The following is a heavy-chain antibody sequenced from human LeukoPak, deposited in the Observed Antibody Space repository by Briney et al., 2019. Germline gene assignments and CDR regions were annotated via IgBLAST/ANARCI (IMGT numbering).Heavy chain of an antibody. J-gene: IGHJ4*02. CDR3: ARVSDYYDSSGYYFDY. Sequence: SETLSLACTVSGGSISSGGYYVSWIRQHPGKGLEWIGYIYYSGSTYYNPSLKSRVTISVDTSKNQFSLKLSAVTAADTAVYYCARVSDYYDSSGYYFDYWGQGTLVTVSS. CDR2: IYYSGST. D-gene: IGHD3-22*01. CDR1: GGSISSGGYY. V-gene: IGHV4-31*03.